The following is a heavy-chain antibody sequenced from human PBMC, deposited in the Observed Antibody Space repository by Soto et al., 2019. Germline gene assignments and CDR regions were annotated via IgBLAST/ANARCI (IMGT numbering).Heavy chain of an antibody. Sequence: QVQLVESGGGVVQPGRSLRLSCAASGFTFSSYGMHWVRQAPGKGLEWVAVIWFDGSKKFYADFEKGRFTISRDNSKNTLYLQMNSLRAEDTAVYYCASRSPALDYWGQGTLVTVSS. V-gene: IGHV3-33*01. CDR3: ASRSPALDY. CDR1: GFTFSSYG. J-gene: IGHJ4*02. D-gene: IGHD2-2*01. CDR2: IWFDGSKK.